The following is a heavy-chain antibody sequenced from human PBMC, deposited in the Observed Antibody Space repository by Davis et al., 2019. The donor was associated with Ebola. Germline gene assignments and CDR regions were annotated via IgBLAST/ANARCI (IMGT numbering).Heavy chain of an antibody. V-gene: IGHV1-18*01. CDR2: ISAYNGNT. D-gene: IGHD3-3*01. Sequence: AASVKVSCKASGYTFTSYGIIWVRQAPGQGLEWIGWISAYNGNTNYAQKLQGRVTMTTDTSTSTAFMELRSLRSDDTAVYYCARAHIRTIFGVVIIDWFDPWGQGTLVTVSS. CDR1: GYTFTSYG. CDR3: ARAHIRTIFGVVIIDWFDP. J-gene: IGHJ5*02.